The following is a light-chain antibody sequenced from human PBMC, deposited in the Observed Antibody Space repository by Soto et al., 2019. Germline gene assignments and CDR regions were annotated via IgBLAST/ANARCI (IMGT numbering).Light chain of an antibody. CDR2: ASS. V-gene: IGKV3-15*01. J-gene: IGKJ4*01. Sequence: EIVLTQSPATLSVSPGERATLSCRASQSVGSNFAWYQQKPDQAPRLLIFASSTRATGFPARFSGSGSGTEFTHTISSLQSEDFAVYYCQQYGDWPITFGGEAKV. CDR1: QSVGSN. CDR3: QQYGDWPIT.